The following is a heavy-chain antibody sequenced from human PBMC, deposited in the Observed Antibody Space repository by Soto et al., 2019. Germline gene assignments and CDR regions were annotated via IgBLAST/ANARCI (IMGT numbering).Heavy chain of an antibody. CDR1: GFTFSSYA. J-gene: IGHJ6*02. CDR2: ISYDGSNK. V-gene: IGHV3-30-3*01. Sequence: GGSLRLSCAASGFTFSSYAMHWVRQAPGKGLEWVAVISYDGSNKYYADSVKGRFTISRDNSKNTLYLQMSSLRAEDTAVYYCARDGDVWGQGTTVTAP. CDR3: ARDGDV.